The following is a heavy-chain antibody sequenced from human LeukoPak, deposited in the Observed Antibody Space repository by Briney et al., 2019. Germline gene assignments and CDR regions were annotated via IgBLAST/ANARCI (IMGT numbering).Heavy chain of an antibody. J-gene: IGHJ4*02. CDR3: ARALSSDSGWYYFDF. CDR1: GFTFSSYS. V-gene: IGHV3-21*01. Sequence: GGSLRLSCAASGFTFSSYSMNWVRQAPGKGLEWVSSISSSSSYIYYADSVKGRFTISRDNAKNSLYLQMNSLRAEDTALYYCARALSSDSGWYYFDFWGQGTLVTVSS. CDR2: ISSSSSYI. D-gene: IGHD6-19*01.